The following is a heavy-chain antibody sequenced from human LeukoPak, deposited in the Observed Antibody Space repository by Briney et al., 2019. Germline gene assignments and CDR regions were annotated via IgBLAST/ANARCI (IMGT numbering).Heavy chain of an antibody. CDR2: ISSSSSYI. CDR1: GFTFSSYS. J-gene: IGHJ4*02. D-gene: IGHD3-22*01. Sequence: GGSLRLSCAASGFTFSSYSMNWVRQAPGKGLEWVSSISSSSSYIYYADSVKGRFTISRDNAKNSLYLQMNSLRAEDTAVYYCARASNYYDSSGYFGYRGQGTLVTVSS. V-gene: IGHV3-21*01. CDR3: ARASNYYDSSGYFGY.